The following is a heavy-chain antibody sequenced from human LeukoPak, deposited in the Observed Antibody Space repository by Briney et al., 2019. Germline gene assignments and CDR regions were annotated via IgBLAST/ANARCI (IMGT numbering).Heavy chain of an antibody. CDR1: RYDINSVYY. J-gene: IGHJ4*02. Sequence: TPSETLSLTCTVSRYDINSVYYWGWIRQPPGKGLEWIGSIYHSGSTYYNASLKSRATISMDTSRNKFSLNLNSVTAADTAVYYCARAGGYYGSGSFLDYWGQGLLVTVSS. CDR3: ARAGGYYGSGSFLDY. CDR2: IYHSGST. D-gene: IGHD3-10*01. V-gene: IGHV4-38-2*02.